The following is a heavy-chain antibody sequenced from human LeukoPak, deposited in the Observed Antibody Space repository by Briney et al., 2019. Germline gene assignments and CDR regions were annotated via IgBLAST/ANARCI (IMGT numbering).Heavy chain of an antibody. J-gene: IGHJ6*03. CDR3: AREHYFYHMDA. V-gene: IGHV3-7*01. CDR2: VNQGGTGK. CDR1: GFTFNIYW. Sequence: PGGSLRLSCEISGFTFNIYWMTWVRQAPGKGLEWVANVNQGGTGKYYVGSVKGRFTITRDNAENSLYLQMNSLRAEDTAVYYCAREHYFYHMDAWGEGTTVTVSS.